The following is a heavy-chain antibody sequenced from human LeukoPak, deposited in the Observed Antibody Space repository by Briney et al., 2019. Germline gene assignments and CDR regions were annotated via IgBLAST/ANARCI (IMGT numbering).Heavy chain of an antibody. V-gene: IGHV3-30*02. J-gene: IGHJ4*02. D-gene: IGHD3-22*01. Sequence: PGGSLRLSCAASGFPFNSCGMHWVRQAPGKGLEWVAFIRNDGGNKYSADSVKGRFTISRDNSKNTLYLQMNSLRPEDTAVYYCAKDPTYYYDSSGPDYWGQGTLVTVSS. CDR3: AKDPTYYYDSSGPDY. CDR2: IRNDGGNK. CDR1: GFPFNSCG.